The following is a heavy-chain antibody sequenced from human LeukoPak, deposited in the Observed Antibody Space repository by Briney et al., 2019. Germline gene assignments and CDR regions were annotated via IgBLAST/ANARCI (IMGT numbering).Heavy chain of an antibody. J-gene: IGHJ3*02. V-gene: IGHV4-39*07. D-gene: IGHD2-2*01. Sequence: SETLSLTCTVSGGSISSSSYYWGWIRQPPGKGLEWIGSIYYSGSTYYNPSLKSRVTISVDTSKNQFSLKLSSVTAADTAVYYCARAVGYCSSTSCYVGAFDIWGQGTMVTVSS. CDR2: IYYSGST. CDR3: ARAVGYCSSTSCYVGAFDI. CDR1: GGSISSSSYY.